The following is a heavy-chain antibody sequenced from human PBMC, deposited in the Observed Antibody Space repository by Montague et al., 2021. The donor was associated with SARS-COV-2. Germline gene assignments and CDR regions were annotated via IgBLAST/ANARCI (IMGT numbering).Heavy chain of an antibody. J-gene: IGHJ4*02. D-gene: IGHD3-22*01. CDR3: ARDPGYYYDSSGLIDD. V-gene: IGHV3-21*01. CDR2: ISSSSSYI. Sequence: SLRLSCAASGFTFSSYSMNWVRQAPGQGLEWVSSISSSSSYIYYADSVKGRFTISRDNAKNSLYLQMNSLRAEDTAVYYCARDPGYYYDSSGLIDDWGQGTLVTVSS. CDR1: GFTFSSYS.